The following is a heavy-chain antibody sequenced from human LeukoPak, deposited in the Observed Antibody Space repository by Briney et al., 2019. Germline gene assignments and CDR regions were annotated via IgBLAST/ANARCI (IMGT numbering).Heavy chain of an antibody. V-gene: IGHV3-48*01. CDR1: GFTFNIYS. CDR3: ARDWTGATYDY. D-gene: IGHD1-26*01. CDR2: ISSSSTI. Sequence: GGSLRLSCAASGFTFNIYSMNWVRQAPGKGLEWVSSISSSSTIYYSDSVKGRFTISRDNAKNSLYLQMNSLRAEDTAVYYCARDWTGATYDYWGQGTLVTVSS. J-gene: IGHJ4*02.